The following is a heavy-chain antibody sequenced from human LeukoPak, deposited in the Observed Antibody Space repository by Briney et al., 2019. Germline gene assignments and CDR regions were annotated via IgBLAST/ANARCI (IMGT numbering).Heavy chain of an antibody. Sequence: ASVKVSCKASGYTFTSYGISWVRQAPGQGLEWMGWISAYNGNTNYAQKLQGRVTITADESTSTAYMELSSLRSEDTAVYYCARGGYCSSTSCYSEAWFDPWGQGTLVTVSS. CDR3: ARGGYCSSTSCYSEAWFDP. V-gene: IGHV1-18*01. J-gene: IGHJ5*02. D-gene: IGHD2-2*02. CDR2: ISAYNGNT. CDR1: GYTFTSYG.